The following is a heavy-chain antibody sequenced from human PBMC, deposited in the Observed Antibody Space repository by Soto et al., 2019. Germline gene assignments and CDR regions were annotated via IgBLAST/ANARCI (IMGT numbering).Heavy chain of an antibody. D-gene: IGHD2-8*02. J-gene: IGHJ6*02. CDR2: INAGNGNT. V-gene: IGHV1-3*01. Sequence: QVQLVQSGAEVKKPGASVKVSCKASGYTFTSYAMHWVRQAPGQRLEWMGWINAGNGNTKYSQKFQGRVTITRDTSASTAYMELSGLRSEDTAVYYCARLQYWGYYYGMDVWGQGTTVTVSS. CDR1: GYTFTSYA. CDR3: ARLQYWGYYYGMDV.